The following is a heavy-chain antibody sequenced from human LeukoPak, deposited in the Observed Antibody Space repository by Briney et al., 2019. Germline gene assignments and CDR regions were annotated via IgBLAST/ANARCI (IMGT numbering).Heavy chain of an antibody. D-gene: IGHD6-6*01. CDR2: IYYSGST. V-gene: IGHV4-39*07. Sequence: SETLSLTCTVSGGSISRTDSYWDWSRQPPGKGLEWIGSIYYSGSTYYNQSRQNRVTVSLATPNNQFSLKLTPVTAADTAVYYCARGRGVAARGYYYYYMDVWGKGTTVTVSS. J-gene: IGHJ6*03. CDR3: ARGRGVAARGYYYYYMDV. CDR1: GGSISRTDSY.